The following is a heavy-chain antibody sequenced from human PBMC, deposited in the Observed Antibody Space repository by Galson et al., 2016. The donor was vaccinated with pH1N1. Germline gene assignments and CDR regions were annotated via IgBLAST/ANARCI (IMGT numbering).Heavy chain of an antibody. Sequence: SVKVSCKASGGTLSRHTISWVRRAPGQGLEWMGRILPIVGITNYAQKLQGRVTIIADRFTSTVSMELSGLTSDDTAVYYCAIETGSSGMDVWDQGTTVIVSS. CDR3: AIETGSSGMDV. V-gene: IGHV1-69*02. CDR2: ILPIVGIT. J-gene: IGHJ6*02. CDR1: GGTLSRHT. D-gene: IGHD3-10*01.